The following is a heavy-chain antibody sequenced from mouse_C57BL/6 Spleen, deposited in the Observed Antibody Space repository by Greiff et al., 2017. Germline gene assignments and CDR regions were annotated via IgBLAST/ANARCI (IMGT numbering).Heavy chain of an antibody. J-gene: IGHJ3*01. Sequence: EVKVVESGGGLVKPGGSLKLSCAASGFTFSSYAMSWVRQTPEKRLEWVATISDGGSYTYYPDNVKGRFTISRDNAKNNLYLQMSHLKSEDTAMYYCARFGDDGYSWFAYWGQGTLVTVSA. D-gene: IGHD2-3*01. CDR3: ARFGDDGYSWFAY. CDR1: GFTFSSYA. CDR2: ISDGGSYT. V-gene: IGHV5-4*03.